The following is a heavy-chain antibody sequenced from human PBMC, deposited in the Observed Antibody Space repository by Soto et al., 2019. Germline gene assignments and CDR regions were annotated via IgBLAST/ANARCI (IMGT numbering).Heavy chain of an antibody. D-gene: IGHD3-22*01. CDR2: IYTSGST. CDR1: GGSISSYY. Sequence: PSETLSLTCTVSGGSISSYYWSWIRQPAGKGLEWIGRIYTSGSTNYNPSLKSRVTMSVDTSKNQFSLKLSSVTAADTAVYYCARDDSSGYYHKNYGMDVWGQGTTVTDSS. J-gene: IGHJ6*02. CDR3: ARDDSSGYYHKNYGMDV. V-gene: IGHV4-4*07.